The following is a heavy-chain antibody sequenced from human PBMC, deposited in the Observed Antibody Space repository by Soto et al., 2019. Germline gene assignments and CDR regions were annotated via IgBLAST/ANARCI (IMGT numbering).Heavy chain of an antibody. CDR2: ISYDGSNK. J-gene: IGHJ4*02. CDR3: ASELLLWFGEQIDY. D-gene: IGHD3-10*01. Sequence: QVQLVESGGGVVQPGRSLRLSCAASGFTFSSYAMHWVRQAPGKGLEWVAVISYDGSNKYYADSVKGRFTISRDNSKNTLYLQMNSLRAEDTAVYYGASELLLWFGEQIDYWGQGTLVTVSS. CDR1: GFTFSSYA. V-gene: IGHV3-30-3*01.